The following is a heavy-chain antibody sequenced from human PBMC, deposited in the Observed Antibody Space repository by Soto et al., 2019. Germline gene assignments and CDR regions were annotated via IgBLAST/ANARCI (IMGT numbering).Heavy chain of an antibody. J-gene: IGHJ4*02. Sequence: QVQLQQWGAGLSKPSETLSLTCAVYGGSLSGYYWSWIRQPPGKGLEWIGEISHSGSTNYNPSLKSRVTISVDTSKNQFSLNLSSVTAADTAVYYCARGWGRIFDYWGQGTLVTVSS. V-gene: IGHV4-34*01. CDR1: GGSLSGYY. CDR2: ISHSGST. D-gene: IGHD7-27*01. CDR3: ARGWGRIFDY.